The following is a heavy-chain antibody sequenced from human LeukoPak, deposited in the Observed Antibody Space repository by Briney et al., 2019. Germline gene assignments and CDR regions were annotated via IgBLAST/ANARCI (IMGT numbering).Heavy chain of an antibody. CDR1: GYTFTSYY. CDR2: INPNSGGT. V-gene: IGHV1-2*02. CDR3: ARGFSSVSYYYDSSGYGVDY. J-gene: IGHJ4*02. D-gene: IGHD3-22*01. Sequence: GASVKVSCKASGYTFTSYYMHWVRQAPGQGLEWMGWINPNSGGTNYAQKFQGRVTMTRDTSISTAYMELSRLRSDDTAVYYCARGFSSVSYYYDSSGYGVDYWGQGTLVTVSS.